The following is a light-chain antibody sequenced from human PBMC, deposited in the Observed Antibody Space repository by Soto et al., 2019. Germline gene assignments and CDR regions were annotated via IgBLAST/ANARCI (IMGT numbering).Light chain of an antibody. CDR2: GAS. CDR3: HQYDDWPPGYT. CDR1: QSVSNN. Sequence: EIVMTQSPATLSVSPGERATLSCRASQSVSNNLAWYQQRPGQAPRLLIHGASTRATGIPARFGGSGSGTEFTLTISSLQSEDFALYYCHQYDDWPPGYTFGQGTKLDI. V-gene: IGKV3-15*01. J-gene: IGKJ2*01.